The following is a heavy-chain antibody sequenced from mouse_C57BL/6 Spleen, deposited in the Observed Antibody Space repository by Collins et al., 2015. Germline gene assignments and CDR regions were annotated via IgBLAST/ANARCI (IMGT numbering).Heavy chain of an antibody. CDR1: GYTFTSYW. CDR3: TREDNYYGSSPYYFDY. D-gene: IGHD1-1*01. CDR2: IDPSDSYT. J-gene: IGHJ2*01. V-gene: IGHV1S127*01. Sequence: QVQLQQPGAELVKPGASVKMSCKASGYTFTSYWMHWVKQRPGQGLEWIGTIDPSDSYTSYNQKFKGKATLTVDTSSSTAYMQLSSLTSEDSAVYYCTREDNYYGSSPYYFDYWGQGTTLTVSS.